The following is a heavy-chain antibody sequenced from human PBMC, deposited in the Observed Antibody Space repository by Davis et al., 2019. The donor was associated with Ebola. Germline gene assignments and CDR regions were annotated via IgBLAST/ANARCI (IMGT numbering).Heavy chain of an antibody. V-gene: IGHV1-3*01. J-gene: IGHJ4*02. D-gene: IGHD6-19*01. CDR1: GYTFTNYA. Sequence: ASVKVSCKTSGYTFTNYAIHWVRQAPGQRLEWMGWINAGNGNTKYSQKFQGRVTITRDTSASTAYMELSSLRSEDTAVYYCARDTIFSSGWSLWGQGTLVTVSS. CDR3: ARDTIFSSGWSL. CDR2: INAGNGNT.